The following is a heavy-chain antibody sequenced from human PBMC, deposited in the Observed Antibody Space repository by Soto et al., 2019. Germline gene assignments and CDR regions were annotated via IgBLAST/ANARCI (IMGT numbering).Heavy chain of an antibody. D-gene: IGHD5-18*01. CDR1: GGSVSSGSYY. CDR3: AREVDTAKVIMQDYYGMDV. CDR2: IYYSGST. V-gene: IGHV4-61*01. Sequence: PSKTLSLTCTVSGGSVSSGSYYWSWVRQPPGKGLEWIGYIYYSGSTNYNPSLKSRVTISVDTSKNQFSLKLSSVTAADTAVYYCAREVDTAKVIMQDYYGMDVWGQGTTVTVSS. J-gene: IGHJ6*02.